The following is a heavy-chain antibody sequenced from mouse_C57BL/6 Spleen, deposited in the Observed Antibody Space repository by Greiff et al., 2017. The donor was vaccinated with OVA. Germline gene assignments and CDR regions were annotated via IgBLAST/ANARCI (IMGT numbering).Heavy chain of an antibody. CDR1: GFSLTSYA. CDR2: IWPGGGT. D-gene: IGHD1-1*01. J-gene: IGHJ4*01. CDR3: ARNNLSLWALDYDAMDY. V-gene: IGHV2-9-1*01. Sequence: QVQLKESGPGLVAPSQSLSITCTVSGFSLTSYAIRWVRQPPGKGLEWLGVIWPGGGTNYNSALKSRLTISTDNSNRHAFFKLHSLQTDDTARYYWARNNLSLWALDYDAMDYWGQGTSVTVSS.